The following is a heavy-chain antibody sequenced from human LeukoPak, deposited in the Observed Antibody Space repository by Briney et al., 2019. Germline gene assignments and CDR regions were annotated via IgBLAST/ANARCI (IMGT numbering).Heavy chain of an antibody. J-gene: IGHJ4*02. CDR2: IRYDGSNK. V-gene: IGHV3-30*02. D-gene: IGHD2-15*01. Sequence: GGSLRLSCAASGFTFSSYGMHWVRQAPGKGLEWVAFIRYDGSNKYYADSVKGRFTISRDNSKNTLYLQMNSLRAEDTAVYYCARDSGLGAQGLTSWGQGTLVTVSS. CDR3: ARDSGLGAQGLTS. CDR1: GFTFSSYG.